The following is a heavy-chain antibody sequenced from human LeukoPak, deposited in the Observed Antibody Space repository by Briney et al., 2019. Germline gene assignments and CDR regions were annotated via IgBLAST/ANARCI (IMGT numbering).Heavy chain of an antibody. CDR2: IIPIFGTA. V-gene: IGHV1-69*13. CDR1: GYTFTSYD. J-gene: IGHJ4*02. Sequence: GASVKVSCKASGYTFTSYDINWVRQAPGQGLEWMGGIIPIFGTANYAQKFQGRVTITADESTSTAYMELSSLRSEDTAVYYCAREGRGLWYYFDYWGQGTLVTVSS. CDR3: AREGRGLWYYFDY. D-gene: IGHD1-26*01.